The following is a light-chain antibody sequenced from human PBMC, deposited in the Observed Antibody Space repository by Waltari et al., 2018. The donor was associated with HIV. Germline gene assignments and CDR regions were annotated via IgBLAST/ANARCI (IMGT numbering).Light chain of an antibody. Sequence: QSALTQPASVSGSPGQSITISCTGTSSDVGYYNYVSWYQQYPRNAPKLMMYDVSTRPSGVSNRFSGYKSGNTASLTISGLQAEDEADYHCSSYTSSTISFGTGTKVTVL. CDR3: SSYTSSTIS. CDR2: DVS. V-gene: IGLV2-14*01. CDR1: SSDVGYYNY. J-gene: IGLJ1*01.